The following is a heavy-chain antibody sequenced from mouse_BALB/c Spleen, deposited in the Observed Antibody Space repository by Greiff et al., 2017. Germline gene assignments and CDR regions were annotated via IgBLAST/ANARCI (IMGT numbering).Heavy chain of an antibody. CDR2: ISNGGGST. D-gene: IGHD1-1*01. CDR1: GFTFSSYT. V-gene: IGHV5-12-2*01. J-gene: IGHJ2*01. Sequence: EVKLMESGGGLVQPGGSLKLSCAASGFTFSSYTMSWVRQTPEKRLEWVAYISNGGGSTYYPDTVKGRFTISRDNAKNTLYLQMSSLKSEDTAMYYCATHYYGSSYGFDYWGQGTTLTVSS. CDR3: ATHYYGSSYGFDY.